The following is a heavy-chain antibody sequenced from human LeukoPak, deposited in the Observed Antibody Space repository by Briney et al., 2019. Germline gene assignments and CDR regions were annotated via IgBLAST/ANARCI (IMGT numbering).Heavy chain of an antibody. Sequence: GASVKVSCKASGYTFTGYYMHWVRQAPGQGLEWMGWINPNSGGTNYAQKFRGRVTMTRDTSISTAYMELSRLRSDDTAVYYCARSWRFCSGGSCYPIDYWGQGTLATVSS. CDR2: INPNSGGT. CDR1: GYTFTGYY. CDR3: ARSWRFCSGGSCYPIDY. J-gene: IGHJ4*02. D-gene: IGHD2-15*01. V-gene: IGHV1-2*02.